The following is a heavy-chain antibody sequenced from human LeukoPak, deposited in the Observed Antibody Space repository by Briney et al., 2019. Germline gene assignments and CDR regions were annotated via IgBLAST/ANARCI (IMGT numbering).Heavy chain of an antibody. J-gene: IGHJ4*02. Sequence: GGSLRLSCAASGFTFSSYAMNWVRQAPGKGLEWVANIKQDGSEKYYVDSVKGRFTISRDNAKNSLYLQMNSLRAEDTAVYYCARDSGSYGLYWGQGTLVTVSS. CDR3: ARDSGSYGLY. V-gene: IGHV3-7*01. CDR2: IKQDGSEK. D-gene: IGHD5-18*01. CDR1: GFTFSSYA.